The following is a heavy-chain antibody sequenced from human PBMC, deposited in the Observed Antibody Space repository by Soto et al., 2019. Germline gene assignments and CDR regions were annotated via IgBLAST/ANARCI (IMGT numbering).Heavy chain of an antibody. J-gene: IGHJ6*02. CDR2: IYYSGST. V-gene: IGHV4-30-4*01. Sequence: PSETLSLTCTVSGVSISSGDYYWSWIRQPPGRGLEWIGYIYYSGSTYYNPSLKSRVTISVDTSKNQFSLKLSSVTAADTAVYYCARDLRFPYGVTADYYYYGMDVWGQGTTVTVSS. CDR1: GVSISSGDYY. CDR3: ARDLRFPYGVTADYYYYGMDV. D-gene: IGHD2-21*02.